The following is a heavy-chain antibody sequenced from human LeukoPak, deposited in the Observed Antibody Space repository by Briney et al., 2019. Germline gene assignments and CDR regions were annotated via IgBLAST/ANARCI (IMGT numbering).Heavy chain of an antibody. V-gene: IGHV3-53*01. J-gene: IGHJ3*02. D-gene: IGHD3-9*01. CDR2: IYSGGST. CDR3: ARGSDRYYDILTGYSPGAFDI. Sequence: GGSLRLSCAASGFTISSNYMSWVRQAPGKGLEWVSVIYSGGSTCHADSVKGRFTISRDNSKNTLYLQMNSLRAEDTAVYYCARGSDRYYDILTGYSPGAFDIWGQGTMVTVSS. CDR1: GFTISSNY.